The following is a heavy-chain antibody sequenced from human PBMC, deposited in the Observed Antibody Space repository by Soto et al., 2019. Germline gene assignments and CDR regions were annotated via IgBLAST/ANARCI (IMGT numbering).Heavy chain of an antibody. Sequence: QVQLQESGPGLVKPSGTLSLTCAVSSGSVSSSNWWSWVRQPPGKGLEWIGEIYHTGSTNYYPSLRTRVTISADMSKNQFSLQLSSVTAADMAMYYCCKMGDYRFDYRGQGTLVTGSS. D-gene: IGHD4-17*01. J-gene: IGHJ4*02. CDR1: SGSVSSSNW. CDR3: CKMGDYRFDY. CDR2: IYHTGST. V-gene: IGHV4-4*02.